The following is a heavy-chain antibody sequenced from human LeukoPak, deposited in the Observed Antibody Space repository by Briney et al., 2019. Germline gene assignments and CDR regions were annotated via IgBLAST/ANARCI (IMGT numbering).Heavy chain of an antibody. V-gene: IGHV1-8*01. CDR1: GYTFTSYD. CDR3: AKHIVGATQSDAFDI. Sequence: GASVKVSCKASGYTFTSYDINWVRQATGQGLEWMGWMNPNSGNTGYAQKFQGRVTMTRNTSISTAYMELSSLRSEDTAVYYCAKHIVGATQSDAFDIWGQRTMVTVSS. D-gene: IGHD1-26*01. J-gene: IGHJ3*02. CDR2: MNPNSGNT.